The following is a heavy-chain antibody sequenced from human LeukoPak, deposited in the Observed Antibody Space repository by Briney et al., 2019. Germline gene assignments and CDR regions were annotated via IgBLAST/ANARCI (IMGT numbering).Heavy chain of an antibody. V-gene: IGHV3-7*03. CDR1: GFNFSSYW. D-gene: IGHD6-13*01. Sequence: GGSLRLSCVAPGFNFSSYWMTWVRQQPGTGLEWVANINQDGGAKYYLDSVKGRFTISRDNANNSLYLQMNSLRVDDTAVYYCATIDSSSPRDWGQGTLVTVSS. CDR3: ATIDSSSPRD. CDR2: INQDGGAK. J-gene: IGHJ4*02.